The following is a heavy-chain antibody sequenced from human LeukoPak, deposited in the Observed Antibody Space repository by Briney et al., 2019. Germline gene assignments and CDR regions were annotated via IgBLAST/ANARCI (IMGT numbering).Heavy chain of an antibody. D-gene: IGHD3-9*01. J-gene: IGHJ4*02. CDR2: ISSSGSTI. Sequence: HPGGSLRLSCAASGFTFDDYGMSWVRQAPGKGLEWVSYISSSGSTIYYADSVKGRFTISRDNAKNSLYLQMNSLRAEDTAVYYCARAYYDILTGYYYFDYWGQGTLVTVSS. CDR1: GFTFDDYG. V-gene: IGHV3-48*03. CDR3: ARAYYDILTGYYYFDY.